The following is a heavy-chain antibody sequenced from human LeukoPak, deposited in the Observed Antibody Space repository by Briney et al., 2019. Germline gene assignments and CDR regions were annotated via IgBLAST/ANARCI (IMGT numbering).Heavy chain of an antibody. CDR1: GGSISSGSYY. V-gene: IGHV4-61*02. CDR3: ARAPGQVKNQLLRYYYYYMDV. D-gene: IGHD2-2*01. CDR2: IYTRGST. Sequence: SETLSLTCTVSGGSISSGSYYWSWIRQPAGKGLEWIGRIYTRGSTNYNPSLKSRVTISVDRSKNQFSLKLSSVTAADTAVYYCARAPGQVKNQLLRYYYYYMDVWGKGTTVTVSS. J-gene: IGHJ6*03.